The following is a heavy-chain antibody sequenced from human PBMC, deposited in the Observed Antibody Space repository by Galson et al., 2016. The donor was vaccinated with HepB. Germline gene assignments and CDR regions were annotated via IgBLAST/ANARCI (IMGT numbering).Heavy chain of an antibody. Sequence: SETLSLTCSVSGGFIDNNSYYWGWIRQPPGKGLEWIGDIYYPGSTYYNPSLKSRVTISVDTSNNQFSLNLKSVTAADTAVYYWAVGDVVVITFWGQGSLVTVSS. CDR2: IYYPGST. J-gene: IGHJ4*02. CDR3: AVGDVVVITF. V-gene: IGHV4-39*01. D-gene: IGHD2-21*01. CDR1: GGFIDNNSYY.